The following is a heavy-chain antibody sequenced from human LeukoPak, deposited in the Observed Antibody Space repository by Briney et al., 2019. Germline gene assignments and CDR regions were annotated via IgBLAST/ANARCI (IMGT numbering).Heavy chain of an antibody. J-gene: IGHJ4*02. Sequence: SETLSLTCTVSGGSISSSSYYWGWIRQPPGKGLEWIGSIYYSGSTYYNPSLKSRVTISVDTSKNQFSLKLSSVTAADTAVYYCAREGRWLQLQDGDYWGQGTLVTVSS. V-gene: IGHV4-39*02. CDR1: GGSISSSSYY. CDR2: IYYSGST. CDR3: AREGRWLQLQDGDY. D-gene: IGHD5-24*01.